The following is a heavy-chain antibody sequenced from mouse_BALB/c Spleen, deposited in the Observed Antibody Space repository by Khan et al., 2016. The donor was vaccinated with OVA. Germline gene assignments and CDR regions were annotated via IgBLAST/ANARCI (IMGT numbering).Heavy chain of an antibody. J-gene: IGHJ4*01. CDR2: IWSDGST. Sequence: VELVESGPGLVAPSQSLSITCTVSGFSLTTYGVHWVRQPPGKGLEWLVVIWSDGSTNYYSVLKSRLSISKDNSKSQVFLKMNSIQTDDTAMYYCARWFDGYSSLYAMDYWGQGTSVTVSS. CDR3: ARWFDGYSSLYAMDY. V-gene: IGHV2-6*02. CDR1: GFSLTTYG. D-gene: IGHD2-3*01.